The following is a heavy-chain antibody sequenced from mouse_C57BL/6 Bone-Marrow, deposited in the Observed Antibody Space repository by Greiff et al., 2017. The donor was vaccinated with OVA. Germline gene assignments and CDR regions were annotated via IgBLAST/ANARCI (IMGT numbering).Heavy chain of an antibody. Sequence: EVKLMESGGGLVKPGGSLKLSCAASGFTFSSYAMSWVRQTPEKRLEWVATISDGGSYTYYPDNVKGRFTISRDNAKNHLYLQMSHLKSEDTAMYYCARAGWFAYWGQGTLVTVSA. CDR1: GFTFSSYA. J-gene: IGHJ3*01. CDR3: ARAGWFAY. V-gene: IGHV5-4*03. CDR2: ISDGGSYT.